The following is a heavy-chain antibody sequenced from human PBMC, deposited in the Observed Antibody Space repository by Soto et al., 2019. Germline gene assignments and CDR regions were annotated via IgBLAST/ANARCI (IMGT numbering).Heavy chain of an antibody. CDR2: INHSGSA. CDR1: GGSFSGYY. Sequence: SETLSLTCAVYGGSFSGYYWSWIRQPPGKGLEWIGEINHSGSANHNPSLKSRVTISVDTSKNQFSLTLSSVTAAETAVYYCARGRTYYYGSGSLKPLDYWGQGTLVTVSS. J-gene: IGHJ4*02. D-gene: IGHD3-10*01. CDR3: ARGRTYYYGSGSLKPLDY. V-gene: IGHV4-34*01.